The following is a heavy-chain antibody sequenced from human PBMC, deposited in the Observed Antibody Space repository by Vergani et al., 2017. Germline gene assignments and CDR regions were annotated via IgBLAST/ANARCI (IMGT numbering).Heavy chain of an antibody. V-gene: IGHV3-15*01. J-gene: IGHJ4*02. D-gene: IGHD6-19*01. CDR1: GFTFSNAW. CDR3: TTVQQGLPYDWD. CDR2: SKSKTDGGTT. Sequence: EVQLVESGGGLVKPGGSLRLSCAASGFTFSNAWMSWVRPAPGKGLEGVGRSKSKTDGGTTDYAATVKGRFTISRDDSKNTLYLQMNSLKTEDTAVYYCTTVQQGLPYDWDWGQGTLVTVSS.